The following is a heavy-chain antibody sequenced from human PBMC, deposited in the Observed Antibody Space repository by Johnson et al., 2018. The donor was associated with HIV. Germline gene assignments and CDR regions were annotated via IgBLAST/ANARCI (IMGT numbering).Heavy chain of an antibody. CDR1: GFTFSSYA. CDR3: ASCESDSSGRGAFDI. CDR2: ISYDGGNK. V-gene: IGHV3-30-3*01. D-gene: IGHD3-22*01. Sequence: QVQLVESGGGVVQPGRSLRLSCAASGFTFSSYAMHWVRQAPGKGLAWVAVISYDGGNKYYADSVKGRFTISRDNSKTTLYLQMNSLRAEDTAVYYCASCESDSSGRGAFDIWGQGTMVTVSS. J-gene: IGHJ3*02.